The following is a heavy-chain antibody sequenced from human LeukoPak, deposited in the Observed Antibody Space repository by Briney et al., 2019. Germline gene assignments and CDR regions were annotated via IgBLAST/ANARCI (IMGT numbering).Heavy chain of an antibody. D-gene: IGHD6-13*01. Sequence: PGGSLRLSCAASGFTFKTFWMSWVRQAPGRGLEWVANIKQEGREKYYVDSVKGRFTISRDNARNSLYLQMNSLRAEDTAVYYCARGPTGSRFAFYYWGQGTPVTVSS. CDR1: GFTFKTFW. CDR3: ARGPTGSRFAFYY. CDR2: IKQEGREK. V-gene: IGHV3-7*03. J-gene: IGHJ4*02.